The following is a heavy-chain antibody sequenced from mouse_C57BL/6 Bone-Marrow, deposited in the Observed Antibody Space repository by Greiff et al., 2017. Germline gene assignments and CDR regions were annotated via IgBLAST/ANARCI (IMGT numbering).Heavy chain of an antibody. CDR1: GYTFTDYE. V-gene: IGHV1-15*01. J-gene: IGHJ3*01. Sequence: QVQLQQSGAELVRPGASVTLSCKASGYTFTDYEMHWVKQTPVHGLEWIGAIDPETGGTAYNQKFKGKAILTADKSSSTAYMELRSLTSEDSAVYYCTRDYGSSPGGIPFAYWGQGTLVTVSA. D-gene: IGHD1-1*01. CDR2: IDPETGGT. CDR3: TRDYGSSPGGIPFAY.